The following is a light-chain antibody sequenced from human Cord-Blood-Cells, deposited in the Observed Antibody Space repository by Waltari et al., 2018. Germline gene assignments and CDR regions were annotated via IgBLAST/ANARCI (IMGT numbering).Light chain of an antibody. CDR1: QDISNY. Sequence: DIQMTQSPSSLSASVGDRVTITCQARQDISNYLNWYQQKPGKAPKLLIYDASNLETGVPSRFSGSGSGTDFTFTISSLQPEDIATYYCQQYDNLFAWTFGQGTKVEIK. CDR3: QQYDNLFAWT. CDR2: DAS. J-gene: IGKJ1*01. V-gene: IGKV1-33*01.